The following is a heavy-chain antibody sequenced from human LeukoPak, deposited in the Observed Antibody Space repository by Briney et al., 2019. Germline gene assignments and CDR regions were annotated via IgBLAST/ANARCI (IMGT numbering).Heavy chain of an antibody. D-gene: IGHD3-22*01. CDR2: IRYDGSNK. V-gene: IGHV3-30*02. CDR3: AKDIRNYYDSSGYFDY. J-gene: IGHJ4*02. CDR1: GFTFSSYG. Sequence: GGSLRLSCAASGFTFSSYGMHWVRQAPGKGLEWVAFIRYDGSNKYYADSVKGRFTISRDNSKNTLYLQMNSLRPEDTAVYYCAKDIRNYYDSSGYFDYWGQGALVTVSS.